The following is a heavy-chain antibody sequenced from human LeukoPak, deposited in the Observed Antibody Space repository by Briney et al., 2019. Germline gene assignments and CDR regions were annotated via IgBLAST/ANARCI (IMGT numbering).Heavy chain of an antibody. CDR1: GFTFSSYS. V-gene: IGHV3-21*01. J-gene: IGHJ6*02. CDR2: ISSSSSYI. CDR3: ARATSGTSFYFAMDV. D-gene: IGHD1-26*01. Sequence: GGSLRLSCAASGFTFSSYSFNWARQGPGKGLEWVSSISSSSSYIYYADSVKGRFTISRDNAKNSLYLQMSSLRADDAAVYYCARATSGTSFYFAMDVWGQGTTVAVSS.